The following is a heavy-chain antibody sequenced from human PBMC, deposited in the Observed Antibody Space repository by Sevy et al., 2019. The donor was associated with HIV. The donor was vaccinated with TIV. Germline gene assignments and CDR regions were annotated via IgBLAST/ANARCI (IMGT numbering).Heavy chain of an antibody. D-gene: IGHD3-22*01. CDR1: GYTLNEFS. Sequence: ASVKVSCKVSGYTLNEFSMHWVRQAPGKGLEWMTTFDPEDGDPEDGKTIYAQKFLGRVTVTEDTSTETAYMELSSLRSEETAVYYCATTKDYYDSSGYPFDYWGQGTLVTVSS. CDR2: FDPEDGDPEDGKT. CDR3: ATTKDYYDSSGYPFDY. J-gene: IGHJ4*02. V-gene: IGHV1-24*01.